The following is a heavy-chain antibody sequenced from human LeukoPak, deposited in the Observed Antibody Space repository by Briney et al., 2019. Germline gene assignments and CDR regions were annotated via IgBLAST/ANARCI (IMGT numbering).Heavy chain of an antibody. CDR2: TSSSSSYI. V-gene: IGHV3-21*01. CDR1: GFTFSSYS. Sequence: PGGSLRLSCAASGFTFSSYSMNWVRQAPGKGLEWVSSTSSSSSYIYYADSVKGRFTISRDNAKNSLYLQMNSLRAEDTAVYYCARVSSSSSTYMDVWGKGTTVTVSS. J-gene: IGHJ6*03. CDR3: ARVSSSSSTYMDV. D-gene: IGHD6-13*01.